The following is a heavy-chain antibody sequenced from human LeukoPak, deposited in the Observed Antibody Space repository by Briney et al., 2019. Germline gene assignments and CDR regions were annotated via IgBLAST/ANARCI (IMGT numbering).Heavy chain of an antibody. CDR3: ASSGYGSGIDY. J-gene: IGHJ4*02. V-gene: IGHV4-31*03. Sequence: SQTLSLTCTVSGGSISSGGYYWSWIRHHPGKGLEWIGYIYYSGSTYYNPSLKSRVTISVDTSKNQFSLKLSSVTAADTAVYYCASSGYGSGIDYWGQGTLVTVSS. D-gene: IGHD3-10*01. CDR2: IYYSGST. CDR1: GGSISSGGYY.